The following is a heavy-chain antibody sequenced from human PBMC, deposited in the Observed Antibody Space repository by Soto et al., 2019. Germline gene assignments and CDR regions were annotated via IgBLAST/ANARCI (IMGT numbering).Heavy chain of an antibody. D-gene: IGHD5-18*01. CDR2: IIPIFGTA. J-gene: IGHJ6*02. CDR1: GGTFSSYA. V-gene: IGHV1-69*13. CDR3: AMVTSGKYYYYYYGMDV. Sequence: GASVKVSCKASGGTFSSYAISWVRQAPGQGPEWMGGIIPIFGTANYAQKFQGRVTITADESTSTAYMELSSLRSEDTAVYYCAMVTSGKYYYYYYGMDVWGQGTTVTVSS.